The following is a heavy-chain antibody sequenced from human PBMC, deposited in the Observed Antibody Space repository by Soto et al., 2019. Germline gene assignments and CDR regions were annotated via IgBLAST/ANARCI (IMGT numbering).Heavy chain of an antibody. CDR3: ARRFLPDYYDSSGYYREYFDY. CDR2: IYYSGST. Sequence: QVQLQESGPGLVKPSQPLSLTCTVSGGSISSGGYYWSWIRQHPGKGLEWIGYIYYSGSTYYNPSLKSRVTISVDTSKNQFSLKLSSVTAADTAVYYCARRFLPDYYDSSGYYREYFDYWGQGTLVTVSS. J-gene: IGHJ4*02. V-gene: IGHV4-31*03. D-gene: IGHD3-22*01. CDR1: GGSISSGGYY.